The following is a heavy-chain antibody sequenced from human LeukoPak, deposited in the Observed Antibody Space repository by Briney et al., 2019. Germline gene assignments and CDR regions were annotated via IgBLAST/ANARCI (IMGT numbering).Heavy chain of an antibody. D-gene: IGHD3-22*01. CDR1: GFTFSTYW. J-gene: IGHJ1*01. CDR3: ARAPSEIGGYYPEYFRH. CDR2: IKSDGGT. V-gene: IGHV3-74*01. Sequence: PGESLQISCASSGFTFSTYWMHWVRQAPGKGVVWVSRIKSDGGTNYADSVKGGFTISRDNAKKTVSLHMNSLTPEDTGVYYCARAPSEIGGYYPEYFRHWGQGTLVTVSS.